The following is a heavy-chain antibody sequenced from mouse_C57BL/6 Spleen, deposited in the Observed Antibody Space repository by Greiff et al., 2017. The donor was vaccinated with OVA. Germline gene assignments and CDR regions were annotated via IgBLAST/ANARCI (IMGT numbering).Heavy chain of an antibody. D-gene: IGHD3-2*02. Sequence: QVQLQQSGPELVKPGASVKISCKASGYAFSSSWMNWVKQRPGKGLEWIGRIYPGDGDTNYNGKFKGKATLTADKSSSTAYMQLSSLTSEDSAVYCCARSRDSSGYVAYWGQGTLVTVSA. J-gene: IGHJ3*01. V-gene: IGHV1-82*01. CDR1: GYAFSSSW. CDR2: IYPGDGDT. CDR3: ARSRDSSGYVAY.